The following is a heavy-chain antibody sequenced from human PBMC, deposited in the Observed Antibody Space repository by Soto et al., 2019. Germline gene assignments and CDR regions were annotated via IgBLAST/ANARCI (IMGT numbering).Heavy chain of an antibody. CDR3: AGVRMVRGVITPAYFDY. Sequence: GASVKVSCKASGGTFSSYAISWVRQAPGQGLEWMGGIIPIFGTANYAQKFQGRVTITADESTSTAYMELSSLRSEDTAVYYCAGVRMVRGVITPAYFDYWGQGTLVTVSS. J-gene: IGHJ4*02. CDR1: GGTFSSYA. V-gene: IGHV1-69*13. CDR2: IIPIFGTA. D-gene: IGHD3-10*01.